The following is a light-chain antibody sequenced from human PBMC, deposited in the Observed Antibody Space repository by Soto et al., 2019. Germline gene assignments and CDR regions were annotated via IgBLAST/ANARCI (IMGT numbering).Light chain of an antibody. CDR3: QQRSNWPAT. J-gene: IGKJ1*01. V-gene: IGKV3D-20*02. Sequence: EIVLTHSPGTLSLSPGERATLSSRASQSVSSSYLAWYQQKPGQAPRLLIYDASNRATGIPARFSGSGSGTDFTLTISSLEPEDFAVYYCQQRSNWPATFGQGTKVDIK. CDR1: QSVSSSY. CDR2: DAS.